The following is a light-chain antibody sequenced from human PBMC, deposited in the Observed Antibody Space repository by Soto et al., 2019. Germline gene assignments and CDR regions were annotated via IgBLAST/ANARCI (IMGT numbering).Light chain of an antibody. CDR2: DVS. CDR1: SSDIGKYNY. J-gene: IGLJ1*01. V-gene: IGLV2-11*02. Sequence: QSALTQPRSVSGTPGQSVTISCTGTSSDIGKYNYVSWYQQYPGKAPKLIIYDVSKRPSGITDRFFASKFGNTASLTISGLQADDAADYYCCSNAGSFILVFGTRTKVTVL. CDR3: CSNAGSFILV.